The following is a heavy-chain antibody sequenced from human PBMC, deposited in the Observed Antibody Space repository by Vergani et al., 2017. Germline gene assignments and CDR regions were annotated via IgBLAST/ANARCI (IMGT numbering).Heavy chain of an antibody. CDR1: GGSLSSGDYY. Sequence: VQLQESCPGLVKPSQTLSLTCTVSGGSLSSGDYYLSWIRQPPGKGLDWIGYIYYSGSTDYNPSLKSRVTISVDTSKNQFSLKLSSVTAADTAVYYCARVGVVRGVSYYYYYYGMDVWGQGTTVTVSS. D-gene: IGHD3-10*01. CDR2: IYYSGST. J-gene: IGHJ6*02. CDR3: ARVGVVRGVSYYYYYYGMDV. V-gene: IGHV4-30-4*08.